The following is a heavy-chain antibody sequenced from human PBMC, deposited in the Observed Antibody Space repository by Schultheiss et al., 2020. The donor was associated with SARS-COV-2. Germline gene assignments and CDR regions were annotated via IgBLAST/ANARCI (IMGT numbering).Heavy chain of an antibody. CDR2: ISGSGGST. Sequence: GGSLRLSCAASGFTFSSYAMSWVRQAPGKGLEWVSAISGSGGSTYYADSVKGRFTISRDNSKNTLYLQMNSLRAEDTAVYYCARKMCSSTSCDYYYYYYMDGWGKGTTVTVSS. D-gene: IGHD2-2*01. CDR1: GFTFSSYA. CDR3: ARKMCSSTSCDYYYYYYMDG. J-gene: IGHJ6*03. V-gene: IGHV3-23*01.